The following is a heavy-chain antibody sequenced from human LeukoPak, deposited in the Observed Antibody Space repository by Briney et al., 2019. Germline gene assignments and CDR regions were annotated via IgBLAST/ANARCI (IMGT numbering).Heavy chain of an antibody. CDR3: ATYTHWVAGDV. D-gene: IGHD3-16*01. CDR1: GFTFCDSW. CDR2: MNQDGSEK. V-gene: IGHV3-7*01. Sequence: GGSLRLSCAVSGFTFCDSWTSCVRQAPGEGVEWVANMNQDGSEKDYVDSVKGRFTISRDNARNSLYLQMGSLRAEDTAVYYCATYTHWVAGDVWGQGTTVTVSS. J-gene: IGHJ6*02.